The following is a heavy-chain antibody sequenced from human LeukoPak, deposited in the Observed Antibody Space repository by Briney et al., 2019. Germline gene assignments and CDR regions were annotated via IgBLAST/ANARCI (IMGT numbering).Heavy chain of an antibody. V-gene: IGHV3-74*01. CDR2: INTDGSNT. CDR1: GFTFSNYW. CDR3: ARGLGGIGDY. D-gene: IGHD4-23*01. J-gene: IGHJ4*02. Sequence: PGGSLRLSCAASGFTFSNYWMHWVRQAPGKGLVWVSRINTDGSNTNYADSVTGRFTISRDNAKNTLYLQMNSLRAEDTAVYYCARGLGGIGDYWGQGTLVTVSS.